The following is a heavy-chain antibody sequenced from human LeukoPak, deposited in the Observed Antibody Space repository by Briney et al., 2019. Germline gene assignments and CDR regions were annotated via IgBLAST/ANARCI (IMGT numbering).Heavy chain of an antibody. J-gene: IGHJ4*02. CDR1: GFTFDDYA. V-gene: IGHV3-20*04. Sequence: PGGSLRLSCAASGFTFDDYAMHWVRQAPGKGLEWVSGISWNSGSTGYADSVKGRFTISRDNAKNSLYLQMNSLRAEDTALYYCARVGYGSGSYYKEPIDYWGQGTLVTVSS. D-gene: IGHD3-10*01. CDR3: ARVGYGSGSYYKEPIDY. CDR2: ISWNSGST.